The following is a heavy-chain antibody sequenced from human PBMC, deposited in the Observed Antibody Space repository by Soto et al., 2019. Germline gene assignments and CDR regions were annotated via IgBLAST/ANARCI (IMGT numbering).Heavy chain of an antibody. D-gene: IGHD1-7*01. CDR3: AHAENWDYRTPYYFDY. J-gene: IGHJ4*02. V-gene: IGHV2-5*01. CDR1: GFSLNTSGVG. CDR2: IYGNDDQ. Sequence: QITLKESGPTLVKPTQTLTLTCTFSGFSLNTSGVGVGWVRQPPGKALEWLALIYGNDDQRYNLFLKNSLTIPKDTSRDQVVLTMTHVDPVDTATYYCAHAENWDYRTPYYFDYWGQGTLVTVS.